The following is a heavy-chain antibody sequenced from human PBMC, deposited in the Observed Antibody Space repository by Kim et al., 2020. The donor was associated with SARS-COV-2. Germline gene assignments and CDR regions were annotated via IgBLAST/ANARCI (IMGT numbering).Heavy chain of an antibody. CDR3: ARDQGYYDSSGYPTPYNWF. Sequence: SVKVSCKASGGTFSNYPISWVRQAPGQGLEWMGRVIPTLGIANYAQKFRGRVTITADNPPSTASMELSSLRSEDTAVYYCARDQGYYDSSGYPTPYNWF. V-gene: IGHV1-69*04. J-gene: IGHJ5*01. CDR2: VIPTLGIA. D-gene: IGHD3-22*01. CDR1: GGTFSNYP.